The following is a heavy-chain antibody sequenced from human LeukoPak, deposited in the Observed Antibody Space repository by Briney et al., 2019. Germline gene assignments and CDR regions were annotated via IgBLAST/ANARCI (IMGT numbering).Heavy chain of an antibody. CDR1: GLTFSSYA. CDR2: ISYDGSNK. D-gene: IGHD4-17*01. J-gene: IGHJ4*02. V-gene: IGHV3-30-3*01. Sequence: GGSLRLSCAASGLTFSSYAMSWVRQAPGKGLEWVAVISYDGSNKYFADSVKGRFTISRDNSKNTLYLQMNSLRAEDTAVYYCARGLSYGSDYWGQGTLVTVSS. CDR3: ARGLSYGSDY.